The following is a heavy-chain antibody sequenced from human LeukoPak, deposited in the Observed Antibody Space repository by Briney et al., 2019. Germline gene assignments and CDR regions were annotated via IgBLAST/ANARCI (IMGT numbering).Heavy chain of an antibody. Sequence: SGTLSLTCAVSGGSISSSNWWSWVRQPPVKGLEWIGEIYHSGSTNYNPSLKSRVTISVDKSKNQFSLKLSSVTAADTAVYYCASLYSSGWYAINSGWFDPWGQGTLVTVSS. CDR1: GGSISSSNW. CDR3: ASLYSSGWYAINSGWFDP. CDR2: IYHSGST. D-gene: IGHD6-19*01. J-gene: IGHJ5*02. V-gene: IGHV4-4*02.